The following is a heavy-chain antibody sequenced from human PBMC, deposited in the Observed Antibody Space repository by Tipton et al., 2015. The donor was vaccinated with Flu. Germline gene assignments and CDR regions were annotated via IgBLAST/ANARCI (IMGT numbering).Heavy chain of an antibody. J-gene: IGHJ4*02. CDR3: ARAAPSGYGSGVVDN. CDR1: GFTFSNYD. V-gene: IGHV3-13*01. Sequence: VQLVQSGGGLIQPGGSLRLSCAASGFTFSNYDMHWVRQATGKGLEWVSAIGTPGDTYYSASVEGRFTISRENAKNSLYLQMNSLRAGDTAVYYCARAAPSGYGSGVVDNWGQGTLVTVSS. D-gene: IGHD3-10*01. CDR2: IGTPGDT.